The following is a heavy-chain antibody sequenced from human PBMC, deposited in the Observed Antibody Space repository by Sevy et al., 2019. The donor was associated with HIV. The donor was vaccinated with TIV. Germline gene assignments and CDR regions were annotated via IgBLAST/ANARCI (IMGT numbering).Heavy chain of an antibody. D-gene: IGHD1-1*01. CDR2: INPNSGVT. Sequence: ASVKVSCKTSGYTFTDYYIHWVRQAPGQGLEWMGWINPNSGVTHFGEKFHDRFTMTRDTSISTAYMELSRLKSDDTALYYCARDQKQGTTGGVGAIDYWGQGTLVTVSS. CDR3: ARDQKQGTTGGVGAIDY. J-gene: IGHJ4*02. CDR1: GYTFTDYY. V-gene: IGHV1-2*02.